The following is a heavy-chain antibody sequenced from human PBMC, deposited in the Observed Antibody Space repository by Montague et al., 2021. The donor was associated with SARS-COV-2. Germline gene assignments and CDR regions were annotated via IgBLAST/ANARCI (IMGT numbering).Heavy chain of an antibody. Sequence: SETLSLTCNVSGDSITNTRYFWGWISQPPGQALEWIGSISHNGKPYYNPYLDRTALLSTDTYKNQFSLRLPSVIASDTSVYYCAVELNYFFDYWGQGFLVSVSS. CDR3: AVELNYFFDY. CDR1: GDSITNTRYF. J-gene: IGHJ4*02. CDR2: ISHNGKP. D-gene: IGHD1-7*01. V-gene: IGHV4-39*01.